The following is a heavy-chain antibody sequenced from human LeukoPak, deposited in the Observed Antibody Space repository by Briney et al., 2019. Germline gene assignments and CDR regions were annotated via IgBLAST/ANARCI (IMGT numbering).Heavy chain of an antibody. J-gene: IGHJ4*02. D-gene: IGHD2-21*01. Sequence: PGGSLRLSCAASGFTFSDHYMDWVRQAPGKGLEWVGRTRNKANSYTTEYAPSAKGRFVISRDDSKNSLYLQMSSLRTEDTAIYYCARVFGTDWRSHYLDYWGQGTLVTVSS. CDR2: TRNKANSYTT. CDR3: ARVFGTDWRSHYLDY. CDR1: GFTFSDHY. V-gene: IGHV3-72*01.